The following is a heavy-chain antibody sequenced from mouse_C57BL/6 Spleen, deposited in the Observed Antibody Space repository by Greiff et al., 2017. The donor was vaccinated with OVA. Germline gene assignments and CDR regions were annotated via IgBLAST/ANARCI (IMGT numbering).Heavy chain of an antibody. V-gene: IGHV5-4*01. Sequence: EVMLVESGGGLVKPGGSLKLSCAASGFTFSSYAMSWVRQTPEKRLEWVATISDGGSYTYYPDNVQGRFTISRDNAKNNLYLQMSHLKSEDTAMYYCAREGLRRDYAMDYWGQGTSVTVSS. J-gene: IGHJ4*01. D-gene: IGHD2-2*01. CDR3: AREGLRRDYAMDY. CDR2: ISDGGSYT. CDR1: GFTFSSYA.